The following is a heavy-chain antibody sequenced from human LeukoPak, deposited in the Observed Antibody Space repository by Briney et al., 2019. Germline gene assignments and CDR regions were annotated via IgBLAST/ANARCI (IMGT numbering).Heavy chain of an antibody. V-gene: IGHV4-59*01. CDR1: RGSISGYS. CDR3: VRGPYGASISKWFDP. D-gene: IGHD4/OR15-4a*01. CDR2: IYYSGDT. Sequence: SETLSLTCTVSRGSISGYSWSWIRQSPGGGLEWIGYIYYSGDTAYNPSLRSRVTLSVDTSKNQFSLQLRSVTTADTAVYYCVRGPYGASISKWFDPWGRGTQVIVSP. J-gene: IGHJ5*02.